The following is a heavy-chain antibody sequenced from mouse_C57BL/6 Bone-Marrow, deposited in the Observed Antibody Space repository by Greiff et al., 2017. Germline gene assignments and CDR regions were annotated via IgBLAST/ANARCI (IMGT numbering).Heavy chain of an antibody. CDR1: GFTFSSYA. Sequence: DVMLVESGEGLVKPGGSLKLSCAASGFTFSSYAMSWVRQTPEKRLEWVAYISSGGDYIYYADTVKGRFTISRDNARNTLYLQMSSLKSEDTAMYYCTRDQGGTSYWYFDVWGTGTTVTVSS. CDR3: TRDQGGTSYWYFDV. D-gene: IGHD4-1*01. J-gene: IGHJ1*03. CDR2: ISSGGDYI. V-gene: IGHV5-9-1*02.